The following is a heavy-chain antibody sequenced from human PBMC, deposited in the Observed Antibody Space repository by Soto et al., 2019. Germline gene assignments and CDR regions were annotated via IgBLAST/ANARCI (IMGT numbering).Heavy chain of an antibody. CDR2: INHSGST. CDR1: GGSFSGYY. CDR3: ASLAQIYYMDV. J-gene: IGHJ6*03. V-gene: IGHV4-34*01. Sequence: QVELQQWGAGLLKPSETLSLTCAVYGGSFSGYYWSWIRQPPGKGLEWIGEINHSGSTNYNPSLKSRVTISVDTSKNQFSLKLSSVTAADTAVYYCASLAQIYYMDVWGKGTTVTVSS.